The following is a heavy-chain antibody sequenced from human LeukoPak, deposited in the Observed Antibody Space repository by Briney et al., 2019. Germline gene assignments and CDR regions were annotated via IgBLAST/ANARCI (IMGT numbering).Heavy chain of an antibody. CDR1: GFTFSTNA. CDR3: AKDQGIQLGIDY. J-gene: IGHJ4*02. D-gene: IGHD5-18*01. CDR2: ISYDGSDT. Sequence: GRSLRLACAASGFTFSTNAMHWVRQTPGKGPEWGSIISYDGSDTYYADSVKGRFTISRDNSKNTLDLKMNSLRTEDTAVYYCAKDQGIQLGIDYWGQGSLVTVSS. V-gene: IGHV3-30*18.